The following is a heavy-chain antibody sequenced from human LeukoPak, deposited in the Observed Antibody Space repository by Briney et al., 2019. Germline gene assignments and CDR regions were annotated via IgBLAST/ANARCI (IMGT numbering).Heavy chain of an antibody. V-gene: IGHV4-4*02. J-gene: IGHJ4*02. Sequence: PSETLSLTCAVSGGSISSSNWWSWVRQPPGKGLEWIGEIYHSGSTNYNPSLKSRVTISVDKSKNQFSLKLSSVTAADTAVYYCASLMVRGVQFDYWGQGTLVTVSS. D-gene: IGHD3-10*01. CDR1: GGSISSSNW. CDR3: ASLMVRGVQFDY. CDR2: IYHSGST.